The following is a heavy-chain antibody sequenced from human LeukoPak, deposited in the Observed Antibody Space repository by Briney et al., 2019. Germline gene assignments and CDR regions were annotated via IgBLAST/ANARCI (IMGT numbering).Heavy chain of an antibody. J-gene: IGHJ4*02. CDR1: GGTFSSYA. V-gene: IGHV1-69*13. CDR2: IIPIFGTA. CDR3: ARDPSIVATTPYFDY. Sequence: GASVKVSCKASGGTFSSYAISWVRQAPGQGLEWMGGIIPIFGTANYAQKFQGRVTITADESTSTAYMELSSLRSEDTAVYYCARDPSIVATTPYFDYWGQGTLVTVSS. D-gene: IGHD5-12*01.